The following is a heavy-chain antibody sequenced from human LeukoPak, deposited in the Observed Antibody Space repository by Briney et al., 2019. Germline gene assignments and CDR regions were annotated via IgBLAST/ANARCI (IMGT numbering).Heavy chain of an antibody. V-gene: IGHV1-46*01. CDR1: RYTFTTYY. D-gene: IGHD2-2*01. CDR3: ARGYCSSNSCYGADAFDI. CDR2: INPSGGST. J-gene: IGHJ3*02. Sequence: ASVKVSCKASRYTFTTYYMHRVRQAPGQGLEWMGLINPSGGSTSYAQKFQGRVTMTRDTSTSTVYMELSSLRSEDTAVYYCARGYCSSNSCYGADAFDIWGQGTMVTVSS.